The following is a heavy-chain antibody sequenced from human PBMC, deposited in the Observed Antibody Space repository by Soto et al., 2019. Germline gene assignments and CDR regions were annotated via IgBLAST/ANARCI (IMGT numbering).Heavy chain of an antibody. D-gene: IGHD6-13*01. J-gene: IGHJ5*02. V-gene: IGHV3-23*01. Sequence: GGSLRLSCAASGFTFSNYAMSWVRQAPGKGLEWVSAISGSGDATYSVDSLRGRFAISRDNSKNTLYLQMNSLRAEDTAIYYCAKEGAAVGLGWFGPWGQGT. CDR3: AKEGAAVGLGWFGP. CDR2: ISGSGDAT. CDR1: GFTFSNYA.